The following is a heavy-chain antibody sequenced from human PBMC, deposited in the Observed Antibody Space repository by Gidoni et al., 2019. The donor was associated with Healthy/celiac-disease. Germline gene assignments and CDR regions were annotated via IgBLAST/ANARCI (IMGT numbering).Heavy chain of an antibody. Sequence: EVQLLESGGGLVQTGGSLRLSGAAPGFTFSSYAMSWVRQAPGKGMEWVSAIGCSGGSTYYADSVKGRFTISRDNSKNTLYLQMNSLRAEDTAVYYCAKQYMVRGVMSYYYYGMDVWGQGTTVTVSS. CDR1: GFTFSSYA. J-gene: IGHJ6*02. CDR3: AKQYMVRGVMSYYYYGMDV. D-gene: IGHD3-10*01. V-gene: IGHV3-23*01. CDR2: IGCSGGST.